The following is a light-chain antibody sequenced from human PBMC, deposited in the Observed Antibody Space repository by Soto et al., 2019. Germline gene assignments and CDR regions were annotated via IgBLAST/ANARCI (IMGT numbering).Light chain of an antibody. CDR1: QSVSNNS. CDR2: ASS. V-gene: IGKV3-20*01. Sequence: TLDMSSRERATXSCRASQSVSNNSLAWYQQKPCHYPSLLIYASSNMATGIPDRFSRSGSGTDFTLTISRLESEDFAVYYWQQYAISGTLAQRTKVEI. CDR3: QQYAISGT. J-gene: IGKJ2*02.